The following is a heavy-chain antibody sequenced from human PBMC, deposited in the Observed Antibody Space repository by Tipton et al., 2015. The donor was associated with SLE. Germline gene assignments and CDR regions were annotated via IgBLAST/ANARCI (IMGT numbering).Heavy chain of an antibody. J-gene: IGHJ2*01. CDR2: IYYSGST. CDR3: ARKRLPDLDFDL. V-gene: IGHV4-31*03. Sequence: TLSLTCTVSGGSISSGGYYWSWIRQHPGKGLEWIGYIYYSGSTYYNPSLKSRVTISIDTSKNQFSLKLSSVTAADTAVYYCARKRLPDLDFDLWGRSTLVTVSS. CDR1: GGSISSGGYY. D-gene: IGHD3-16*01.